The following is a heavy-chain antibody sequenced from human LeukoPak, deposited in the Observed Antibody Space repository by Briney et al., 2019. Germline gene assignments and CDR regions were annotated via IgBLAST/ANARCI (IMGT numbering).Heavy chain of an antibody. V-gene: IGHV1-24*01. D-gene: IGHD3-10*01. CDR3: APDGGYGPGRLHYYYSGMDV. CDR1: GYTLTELS. Sequence: ASEKVSCKVSGYTLTELSMHGVRDAPGKGLEWMGGLDSEAGDTIYAQKSQGRVTRTEDTSTDTAYMQLSSLRSEDTAVDDCAPDGGYGPGRLHYYYSGMDVWGQGTTVTVS. CDR2: LDSEAGDT. J-gene: IGHJ6*02.